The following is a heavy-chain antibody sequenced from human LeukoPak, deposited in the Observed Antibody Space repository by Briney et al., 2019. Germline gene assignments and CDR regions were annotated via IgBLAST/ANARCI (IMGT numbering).Heavy chain of an antibody. J-gene: IGHJ5*02. CDR1: GGSFSGYY. Sequence: PSETLSLTCAVYGGSFSGYYWSWIRQPPGKGLEWIGEINHSGSTNYNPSLKSRVAISVDTSKDQFSLKLSSVTAADTAVYYCARGTQGVLRFLEWLSPNWFDPWGQGTLVTVSS. CDR2: INHSGST. D-gene: IGHD3-3*01. V-gene: IGHV4-34*01. CDR3: ARGTQGVLRFLEWLSPNWFDP.